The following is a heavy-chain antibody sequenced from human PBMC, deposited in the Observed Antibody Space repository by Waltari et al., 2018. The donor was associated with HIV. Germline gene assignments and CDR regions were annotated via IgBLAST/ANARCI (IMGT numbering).Heavy chain of an antibody. D-gene: IGHD1-26*01. CDR1: GFPLPNHW. J-gene: IGHJ6*02. Sequence: EVQLMESGGGLVQAGGSLSLPCAASGFPLPNHWMSWVRQTPGKGLEWVAYIKDDGSEKYYMGSVKGRFTISRDNAKNSMFLQMNSLRAEDTAVYYCARIGTFPHNYAIDFWGQGTTVTVSS. CDR2: IKDDGSEK. CDR3: ARIGTFPHNYAIDF. V-gene: IGHV3-7*01.